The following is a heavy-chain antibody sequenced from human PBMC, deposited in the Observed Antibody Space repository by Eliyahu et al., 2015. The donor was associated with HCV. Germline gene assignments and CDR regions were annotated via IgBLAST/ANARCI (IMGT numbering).Heavy chain of an antibody. D-gene: IGHD6-19*01. CDR3: ASGGGGIAVTGTGGWFDP. Sequence: QVQLQESGPGLVKPSEXLSLTCTVSGXSITXYXXSWIRXPPGXGLEWXGYIHYSGSTNYNPSLKSRVTISIDTSKNQFSLNLTSVTAADTAMYYCASGGGGIAVTGTGGWFDPWGQGTLVTVSS. V-gene: IGHV4-59*01. CDR2: IHYSGST. CDR1: GXSITXYX. J-gene: IGHJ5*02.